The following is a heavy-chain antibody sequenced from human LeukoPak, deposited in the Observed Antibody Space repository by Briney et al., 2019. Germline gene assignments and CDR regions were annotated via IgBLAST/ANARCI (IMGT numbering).Heavy chain of an antibody. CDR3: ARDYCSGGSCYSLVGY. Sequence: GGSLRLSCAASGFIVSSNYMTWVRQAPGKGLEWVSSISSSSSYIYYADSVKGRFTISRDNAKNSLYLQMNSLRAEDTAVYYCARDYCSGGSCYSLVGYWGQGTLVTVSS. CDR1: GFIVSSNY. J-gene: IGHJ4*02. D-gene: IGHD2-15*01. CDR2: ISSSSSYI. V-gene: IGHV3-21*01.